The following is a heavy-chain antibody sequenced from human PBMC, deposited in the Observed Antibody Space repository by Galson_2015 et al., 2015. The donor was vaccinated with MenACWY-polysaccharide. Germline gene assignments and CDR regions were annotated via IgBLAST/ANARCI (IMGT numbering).Heavy chain of an antibody. CDR2: VTSGGTS. Sequence: SETLSLTCAVSGGSITGGSHFWGWIRQSPEKGLEWIGTVTSGGTSYYNASLKSRVTISVDTSKNQLSLNLRSVTAADTAVYYCARAGRTDTVPVGYGWGFDFWGQGVLVTVSS. V-gene: IGHV4-39*07. CDR1: GGSITGGSHF. CDR3: ARAGRTDTVPVGYGWGFDF. J-gene: IGHJ4*02. D-gene: IGHD3-10*01.